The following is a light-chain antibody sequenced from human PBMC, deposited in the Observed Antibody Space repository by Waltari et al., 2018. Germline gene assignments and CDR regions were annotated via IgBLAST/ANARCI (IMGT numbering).Light chain of an antibody. V-gene: IGKV3-20*01. J-gene: IGKJ1*01. CDR3: QKYVNLPAT. CDR2: DAS. Sequence: RAGRSVGKYVGWYQQKRGQPVGIVMYDASSSANGIPDRFSGSGSGTDLSLTISRLEPEDFAVYYCQKYVNLPATFGQGARVEI. CDR1: RSVGKY.